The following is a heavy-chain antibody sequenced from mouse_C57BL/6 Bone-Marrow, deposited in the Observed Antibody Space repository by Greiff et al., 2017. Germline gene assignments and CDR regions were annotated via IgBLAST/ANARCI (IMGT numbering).Heavy chain of an antibody. J-gene: IGHJ1*03. V-gene: IGHV1-52*01. D-gene: IGHD1-1*01. CDR2: IDPSDSET. Sequence: VQLQQPGAELMRPGSSVKLSCKASGYTFTSYWMHWVKQRPIQGLEWIGNIDPSDSETHYNQKFKDKATLTVDKSSSTAYMQLSSLTSEDSAVYYCASGDYYGSSSHFDVWGTGTTVTVSS. CDR1: GYTFTSYW. CDR3: ASGDYYGSSSHFDV.